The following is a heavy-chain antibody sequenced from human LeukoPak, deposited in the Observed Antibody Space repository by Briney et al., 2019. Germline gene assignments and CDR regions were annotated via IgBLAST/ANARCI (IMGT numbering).Heavy chain of an antibody. CDR1: GGSISSNNW. V-gene: IGHV4-4*02. CDR3: ARKEVAAPYYFDY. D-gene: IGHD6-6*01. CDR2: IYHSGST. Sequence: KSSQTLSLTCTVSGGSISSNNWWSWVRQPPGKGLEWVGEIYHSGSTNYNPTLKSRATISVDKSKNQFSLKLSSVTAADTAVYYCARKEVAAPYYFDYWGQGTLVTVSS. J-gene: IGHJ4*02.